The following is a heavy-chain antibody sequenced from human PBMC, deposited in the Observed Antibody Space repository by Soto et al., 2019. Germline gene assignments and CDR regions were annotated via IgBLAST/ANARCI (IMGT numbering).Heavy chain of an antibody. D-gene: IGHD5-12*01. CDR2: IKQDGSEK. CDR3: ARAGASSGYDWDWDY. CDR1: VFTFSSYW. V-gene: IGHV3-7*03. J-gene: IGHJ4*02. Sequence: GWSLRLSCASSVFTFSSYWMSWVRQAPGKGLEWVANIKQDGSEKYYVGSVKGRFTISRDNAKNSLYLQMNSLRAEDTAVYYCARAGASSGYDWDWDYWGQGTLVTVSS.